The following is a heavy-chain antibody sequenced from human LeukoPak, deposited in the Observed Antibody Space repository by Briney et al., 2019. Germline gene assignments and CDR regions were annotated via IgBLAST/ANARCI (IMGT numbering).Heavy chain of an antibody. CDR3: IRSETGTTG. V-gene: IGHV3-73*01. D-gene: IGHD1-1*01. CDR2: IGTKVNRYAT. J-gene: IGHJ4*02. Sequence: GGSLRLSCAASGFTFSSYEMNWVRQAPGKGLEWVGRIGTKVNRYATAYGVSVKGRFTISRDDSKNTAYLQMNSLETEDTAVYYCIRSETGTTGWGQGTLVTVFS. CDR1: GFTFSSYE.